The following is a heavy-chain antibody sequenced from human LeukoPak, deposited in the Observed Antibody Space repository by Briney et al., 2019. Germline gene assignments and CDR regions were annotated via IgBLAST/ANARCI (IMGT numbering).Heavy chain of an antibody. CDR3: AREDYYDSSGYPGGY. Sequence: ASVEVYCRASGYTFTGYYMHWVRQAPGQGLEWMGWINPNSGGTNYAQRFQGRVTMTRDTSISTAYMELSRLRSDDTAVYYCAREDYYDSSGYPGGYWGQGTLVTVSS. CDR2: INPNSGGT. D-gene: IGHD3-22*01. CDR1: GYTFTGYY. J-gene: IGHJ4*02. V-gene: IGHV1-2*02.